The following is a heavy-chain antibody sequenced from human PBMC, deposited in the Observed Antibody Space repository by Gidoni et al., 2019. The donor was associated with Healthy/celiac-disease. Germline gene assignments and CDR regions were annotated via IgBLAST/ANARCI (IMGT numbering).Heavy chain of an antibody. Sequence: EVQLLESGGGLVQPGGSLRLSCAASGFTFSSYAMSWVRQAPGKGLEWVSAISGSVGSTYYVDSVKGRFTISRDNSKNTLYLQMNSLRAEDTAVYYCAKDLEWELLRYFDYWGQGTLVTVSS. CDR2: ISGSVGST. D-gene: IGHD1-26*01. V-gene: IGHV3-23*01. CDR3: AKDLEWELLRYFDY. CDR1: GFTFSSYA. J-gene: IGHJ4*02.